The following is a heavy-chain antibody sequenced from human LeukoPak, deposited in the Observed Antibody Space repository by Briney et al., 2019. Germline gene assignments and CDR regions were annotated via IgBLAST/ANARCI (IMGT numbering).Heavy chain of an antibody. D-gene: IGHD1-26*01. J-gene: IGHJ4*01. Sequence: SETLSLTCTVSGYSITNNYFWGWIRQSPGKGLEWIGTISRSGTTYYNPSLKSRVTMSLDTSKNQFYLKLISMTAADPAVYYCTRLVPAWEGGGSNYWGRGTLVTVSS. CDR2: ISRSGTT. V-gene: IGHV4-38-2*02. CDR3: TRLVPAWEGGGSNY. CDR1: GYSITNNYF.